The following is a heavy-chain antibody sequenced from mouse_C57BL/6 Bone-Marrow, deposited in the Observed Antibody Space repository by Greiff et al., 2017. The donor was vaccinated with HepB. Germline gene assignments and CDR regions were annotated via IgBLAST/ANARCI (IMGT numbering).Heavy chain of an antibody. CDR1: GYTFTSYW. CDR2: IHPSDSDT. D-gene: IGHD2-3*01. CDR3: AITGPPDGYYSDY. Sequence: VKLQQPGAELVKPGASVKVSCKASGYTFTSYWMHWVKQRPGQGLEWIGRIHPSDSDTNYNQKFKGKATLTVDKSSSTAYMQLSSLTSEDSAVYYCAITGPPDGYYSDYWGQGTTLTVSS. V-gene: IGHV1-74*01. J-gene: IGHJ2*01.